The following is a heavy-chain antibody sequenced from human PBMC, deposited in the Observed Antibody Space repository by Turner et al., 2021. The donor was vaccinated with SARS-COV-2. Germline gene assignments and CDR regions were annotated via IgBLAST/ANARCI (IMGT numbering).Heavy chain of an antibody. V-gene: IGHV3-23*01. CDR3: ATKSGGFDY. Sequence: VQLLESGGALIQPGGSLRLSCAASGFTFSNYAMGWVRQAPGKGRNGVSSISESGFSTYYADSVKGRFTISRDNSKNTLFLQRNSLRAEDTAVYYCATKSGGFDYWGQGTLVTVSS. D-gene: IGHD6-25*01. CDR1: GFTFSNYA. CDR2: ISESGFST. J-gene: IGHJ4*02.